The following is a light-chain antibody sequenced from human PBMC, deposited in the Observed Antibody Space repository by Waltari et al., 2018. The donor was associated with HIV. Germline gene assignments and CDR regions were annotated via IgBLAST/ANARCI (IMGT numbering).Light chain of an antibody. CDR2: EVS. Sequence: QSALTQPPSASGYPGQYVTISYAGPSSDIVLYTFVSWYQHHPGKAPKLIISEVSRRPSGVPDRFSGSKSGNTASLTVSGLQAEDEAAYYCFSYAGNNYVLFGGGTKLTVL. J-gene: IGLJ2*01. V-gene: IGLV2-8*01. CDR1: SSDIVLYTF. CDR3: FSYAGNNYVL.